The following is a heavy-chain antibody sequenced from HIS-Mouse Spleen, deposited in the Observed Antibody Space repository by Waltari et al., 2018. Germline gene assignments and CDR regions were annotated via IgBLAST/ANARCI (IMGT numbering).Heavy chain of an antibody. D-gene: IGHD6-13*01. V-gene: IGHV4-39*07. CDR1: GGSISSSSYY. J-gene: IGHJ2*01. CDR3: AREIPYSSSWYDWYFDL. CDR2: IYYSGRT. Sequence: QLQLQESGPGLVKPSETLSLTCTVSGGSISSSSYYWGWLRQPPGKGLAWIGSIYYSGRTYYHPSLKSRVTISVDPYKSQFSLKLSSVTAADTAVYYCAREIPYSSSWYDWYFDLWGRGTLVTVSS.